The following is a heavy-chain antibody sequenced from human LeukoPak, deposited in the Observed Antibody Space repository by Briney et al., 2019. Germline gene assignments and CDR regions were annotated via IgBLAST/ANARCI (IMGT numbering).Heavy chain of an antibody. CDR1: GGSISTYY. J-gene: IGHJ4*02. D-gene: IGHD5-12*01. V-gene: IGHV4-59*01. CDR2: IYHSGST. CDR3: ARGGGYSRPIRY. Sequence: PSETLSLTCTLSGGSISTYYWSWIRQPPGKGLEWIGYIYHSGSTNYHPSLKSPVTISVDTSKSQVSLKLSSVTAADTAGYYCARGGGYSRPIRYWGQGALVSVSS.